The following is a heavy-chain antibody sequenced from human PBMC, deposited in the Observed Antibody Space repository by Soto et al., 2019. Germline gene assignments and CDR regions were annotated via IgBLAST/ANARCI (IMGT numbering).Heavy chain of an antibody. V-gene: IGHV3-74*01. CDR2: IDSDGSKT. CDR3: ARDGVDPIDLYX. Sequence: GGSLRLSCTASGFTFSNCWMHWVRQAPGKGLVRVSRIDSDGSKTKYAYSVKGRFTISRDNTKNTLYLQMNSLRSEDTAVYYCARDGVDPIDLYXWGQGTLFTVSX. CDR1: GFTFSNCW. D-gene: IGHD5-12*01. J-gene: IGHJ4*02.